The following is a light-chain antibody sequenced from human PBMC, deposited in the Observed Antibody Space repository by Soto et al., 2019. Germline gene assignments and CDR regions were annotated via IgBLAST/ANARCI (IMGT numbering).Light chain of an antibody. CDR1: SNDVGGYNY. Sequence: QSVLTQPRSVSGSPGQSVTISCTGTSNDVGGYNYVSWFQQHPGKVPKLMVYDVSYRPSGVPDRSSGSKSGNTASLTISGLQADDEGDYYCCSYAGTYWVFGGGTKLTVL. J-gene: IGLJ3*02. CDR2: DVS. V-gene: IGLV2-11*01. CDR3: CSYAGTYWV.